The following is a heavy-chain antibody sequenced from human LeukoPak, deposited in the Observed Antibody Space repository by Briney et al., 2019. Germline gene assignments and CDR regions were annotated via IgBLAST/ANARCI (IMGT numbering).Heavy chain of an antibody. V-gene: IGHV2-5*04. Sequence: SGPTLVNPTQTLTLTCTFSGFSLTNNQVGVGWIRQPPGKALEWLALIYWADDKRYSPSLKSRLTITKDTSKNQLVLTMTNMDPVDTGTYYCVLTFLTTPVDYYGMDVWGHGTTVTVSS. J-gene: IGHJ6*02. D-gene: IGHD4-11*01. CDR1: GFSLTNNQVG. CDR2: IYWADDK. CDR3: VLTFLTTPVDYYGMDV.